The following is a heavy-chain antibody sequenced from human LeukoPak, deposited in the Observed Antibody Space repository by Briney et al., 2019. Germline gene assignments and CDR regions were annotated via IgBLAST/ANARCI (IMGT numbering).Heavy chain of an antibody. CDR1: GFTFSSYG. J-gene: IGHJ4*02. D-gene: IGHD3-10*01. V-gene: IGHV3-30*02. CDR3: AKDKLRFAKGSGSREY. Sequence: PGGSLRLSCAASGFTFSSYGMHWVRQAPGKGLEWVAFIRYDGSNKYYADYVKGRFTISRDNSKNTLYLQMNSLRAEDTAVYDCAKDKLRFAKGSGSREYWDQGTLVTVSS. CDR2: IRYDGSNK.